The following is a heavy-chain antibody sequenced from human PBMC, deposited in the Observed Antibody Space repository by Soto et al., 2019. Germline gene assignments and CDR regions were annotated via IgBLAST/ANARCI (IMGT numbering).Heavy chain of an antibody. V-gene: IGHV3-23*01. CDR1: GFDFSVYA. Sequence: PGGSLRLSCAASGFDFSVYAMTWVRRAPGKGLEWVSTITAGGDTFNADSVKGRFTISRDNSKNTLFLQMNSLRAEDTAVYYCAKDQYQMFRDFGMIVWGQGTTVTVS. D-gene: IGHD3-10*02. CDR2: ITAGGDT. CDR3: AKDQYQMFRDFGMIV. J-gene: IGHJ6*02.